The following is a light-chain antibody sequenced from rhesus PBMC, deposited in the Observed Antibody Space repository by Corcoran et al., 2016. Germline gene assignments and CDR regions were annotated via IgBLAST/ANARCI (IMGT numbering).Light chain of an antibody. CDR3: QQYNSAPYS. CDR2: KAS. V-gene: IGKV1-74*01. J-gene: IGKJ2*01. Sequence: DIQMTQSPSSLSASVGVRDTITCRRSENVNNHLKWYQQKPGKASKLLKYKASNLQSGVPSRFSGSGSGTSFTLTISSLQPEDFSTYCCQQYNSAPYSFDRGTKVEIE. CDR1: ENVNNH.